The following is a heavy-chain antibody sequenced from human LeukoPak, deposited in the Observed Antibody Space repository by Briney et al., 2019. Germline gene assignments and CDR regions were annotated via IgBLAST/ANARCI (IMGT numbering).Heavy chain of an antibody. J-gene: IGHJ4*02. CDR1: GGSISSYY. Sequence: SETLSLTCTVSGGSISSYYWSWIRQPAGKGLEWIGRFYISGSTNYNPSLKSRVTMSVDTSKNQFSLRLNSVTAADTAVYYCARDLAAGTDHWGQGTLVTVSS. D-gene: IGHD6-13*01. CDR2: FYISGST. V-gene: IGHV4-4*07. CDR3: ARDLAAGTDH.